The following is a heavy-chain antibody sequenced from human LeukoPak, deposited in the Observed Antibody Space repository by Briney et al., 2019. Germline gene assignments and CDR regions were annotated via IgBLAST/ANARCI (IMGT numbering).Heavy chain of an antibody. Sequence: PSETLSLTCTVSGGSISSSSYYWGRIRQPPGKGLEWIGIIYYSGSIYYNPSLKSRLTISVDTSKNQFSLKLSSVTATDTAVYYCARRGYCSSTSCYEYWFDPWGQGTLVTVSS. CDR2: IYYSGSI. J-gene: IGHJ5*02. D-gene: IGHD2-2*01. CDR3: ARRGYCSSTSCYEYWFDP. V-gene: IGHV4-39*01. CDR1: GGSISSSSYY.